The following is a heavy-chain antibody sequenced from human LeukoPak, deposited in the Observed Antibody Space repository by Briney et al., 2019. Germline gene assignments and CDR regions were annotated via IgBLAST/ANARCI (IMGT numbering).Heavy chain of an antibody. CDR3: AASVNSWWEGFFHD. V-gene: IGHV4-59*03. J-gene: IGHJ1*01. D-gene: IGHD2-8*02. CDR2: IHYSGTT. CDR1: RASMSSFF. Sequence: PSETLSLTCTVSRASMSSFFWSWIRQPPGKGLEWIGHIHYSGTTKYNPSLTSRITLSMDTSKSQVFLRLTSVTAADTAMYYCAASVNSWWEGFFHDWGQGTLVSVSS.